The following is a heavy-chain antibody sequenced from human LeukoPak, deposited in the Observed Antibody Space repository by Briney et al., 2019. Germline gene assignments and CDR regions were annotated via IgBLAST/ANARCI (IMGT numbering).Heavy chain of an antibody. V-gene: IGHV5-51*01. D-gene: IGHD6-19*01. J-gene: IGHJ4*02. Sequence: GESLKISCKGSGYSFTSYWIGWVRQMPGEGLEWMGIIYPGDSDTRYSPSFQGQVTISADKSISTVYLQWSSLKASDTAMYYCARSSNSFSSGWYGIYWGQGTLVTVSS. CDR3: ARSSNSFSSGWYGIY. CDR1: GYSFTSYW. CDR2: IYPGDSDT.